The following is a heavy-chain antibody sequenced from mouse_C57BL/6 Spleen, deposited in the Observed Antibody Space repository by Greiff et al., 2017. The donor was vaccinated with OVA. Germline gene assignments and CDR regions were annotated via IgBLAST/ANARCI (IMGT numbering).Heavy chain of an antibody. Sequence: EVHLVESGGGLVKPGWSLKLSCAASGFTFSDYGMHWVRQAPEKGLEWVAYISSGSSTIYYADTVKGRFTISRDNAKNTLFLQMTSLRSEDTAMYYCAGGDSWYFDVWGTGTTVTVSS. CDR1: GFTFSDYG. V-gene: IGHV5-17*01. CDR3: AGGDSWYFDV. CDR2: ISSGSSTI. J-gene: IGHJ1*03.